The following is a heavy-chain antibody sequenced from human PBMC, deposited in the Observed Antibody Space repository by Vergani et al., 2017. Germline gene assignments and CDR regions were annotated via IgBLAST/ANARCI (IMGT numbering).Heavy chain of an antibody. CDR2: IYHSGST. V-gene: IGHV4-38-2*01. D-gene: IGHD2-15*01. Sequence: QVQLQQWGPGLLKPSETLSLTCAVSGYSISSGYYWGWIRQPPGKGLEWIGSIYHSGSTYYNPSLKSRVTISVDTSKNQFSLKLSSVTAADTAVYYCARNIVVVVAATENWFDPWGQGTLVTVSS. CDR3: ARNIVVVVAATENWFDP. J-gene: IGHJ5*02. CDR1: GYSISSGYY.